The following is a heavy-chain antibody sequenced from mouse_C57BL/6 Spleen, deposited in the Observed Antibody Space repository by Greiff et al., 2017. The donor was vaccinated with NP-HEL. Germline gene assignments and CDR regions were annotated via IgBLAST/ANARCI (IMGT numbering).Heavy chain of an antibody. CDR1: GFTFSDYG. D-gene: IGHD2-4*01. CDR2: ISSGSSTI. V-gene: IGHV5-17*01. Sequence: VQLKESGGGLVKPGGSLKLSCAASGFTFSDYGMHWVRQAPEKGLEWVAYISSGSSTIYYADTVKGRFTISRDNAKNTLFLQMTSLRSEDTAMYYCARDYYDYDLDYWGQGTTLTVSS. CDR3: ARDYYDYDLDY. J-gene: IGHJ2*01.